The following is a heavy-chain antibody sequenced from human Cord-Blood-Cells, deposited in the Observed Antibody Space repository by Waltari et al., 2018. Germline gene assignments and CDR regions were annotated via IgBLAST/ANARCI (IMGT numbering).Heavy chain of an antibody. V-gene: IGHV4-34*01. CDR1: GGSFSGFY. Sequence: QVQLHQWGAGLFKPSETLSLTSAVYGGSFSGFYWSWIHQPPGKGLEWIGEINHSGSTNYNPSLKSRVTISVDTSKSQFSLKLSSVTAADTAVYYCARHVKGIRHWYFDLWGRGTLVTVSS. J-gene: IGHJ2*01. CDR2: INHSGST. CDR3: ARHVKGIRHWYFDL.